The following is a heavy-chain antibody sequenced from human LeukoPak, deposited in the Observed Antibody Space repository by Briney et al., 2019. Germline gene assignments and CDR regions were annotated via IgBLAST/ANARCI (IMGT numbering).Heavy chain of an antibody. CDR3: ARGYYYDSSGYYYAPFDY. V-gene: IGHV4-61*02. J-gene: IGHJ4*02. CDR2: IYTSGST. D-gene: IGHD3-22*01. CDR1: GGSISSGSYY. Sequence: SLTCTVSGGSISSGSYYWSWNRQPAGKGLEWIGRIYTSGSTNYNPSLKSRVTISVDTSKKQFSLKLSSVTAADTAVYYCARGYYYDSSGYYYAPFDYWGQGTLVTVSS.